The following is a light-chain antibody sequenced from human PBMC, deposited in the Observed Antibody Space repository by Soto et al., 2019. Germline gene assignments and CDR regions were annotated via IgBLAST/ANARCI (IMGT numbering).Light chain of an antibody. V-gene: IGKV3-15*01. Sequence: EIVMTQSPATLSLSPGERATLSCRASQGVTRNLAWYQQIPGQAPRLLIYGASTRATGIPARFSGSGSGTEFTLTISSLQSEDFAVYYCQHYNNWPLTFGGGTKVDI. J-gene: IGKJ4*01. CDR1: QGVTRN. CDR3: QHYNNWPLT. CDR2: GAS.